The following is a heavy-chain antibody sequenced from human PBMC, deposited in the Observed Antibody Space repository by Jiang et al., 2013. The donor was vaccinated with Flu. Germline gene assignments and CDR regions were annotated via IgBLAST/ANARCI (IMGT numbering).Heavy chain of an antibody. CDR1: GFTFSSYA. D-gene: IGHD6-13*01. CDR3: ARALKGSSWYQVIGGLDY. Sequence: VQLLESGGGVVQPGRSLRLSCAASGFTFSSYAMHWVRQAPGKGLEWVAVISYDGSNKYYADSVKGRFTISRDNSKNTLYLQMNSLRAEDTAVYYCARALKGSSWYQVIGGLDYWGQGTLVTVSS. J-gene: IGHJ4*02. CDR2: ISYDGSNK. V-gene: IGHV3-30-3*01.